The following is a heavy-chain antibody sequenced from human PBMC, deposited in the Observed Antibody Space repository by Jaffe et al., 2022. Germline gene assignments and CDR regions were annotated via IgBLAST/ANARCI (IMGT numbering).Heavy chain of an antibody. CDR2: IFSNDEK. Sequence: QVTLKESGPVLVKPTETLTLTCTVSGFSLSNVRMGVSWIRQPPGKALEWLAHIFSNDEKSYTTSLKTRLTISKDTSKSQVVLTMTNMDPVDTATYYCARIHITLYRSGWYGGDAFDVWGQGTMVTVSS. CDR1: GFSLSNVRMG. D-gene: IGHD6-19*01. CDR3: ARIHITLYRSGWYGGDAFDV. V-gene: IGHV2-26*01. J-gene: IGHJ3*01.